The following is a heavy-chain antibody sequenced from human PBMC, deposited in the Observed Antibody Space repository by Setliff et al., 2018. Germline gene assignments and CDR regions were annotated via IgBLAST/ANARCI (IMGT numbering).Heavy chain of an antibody. V-gene: IGHV3-15*01. Sequence: GGSLSLSCAASGVTVSDAWMGWVRQTPGKGLDWVGRIKSKTDGGTTDYAAPVKGRFTISRDDSKNTLYLQMNSLKTEDTAVYYCVKLVPQAISSDPWGQGTLVTVSS. CDR2: IKSKTDGGTT. CDR3: VKLVPQAISSDP. D-gene: IGHD3-10*01. J-gene: IGHJ5*02. CDR1: GVTVSDAW.